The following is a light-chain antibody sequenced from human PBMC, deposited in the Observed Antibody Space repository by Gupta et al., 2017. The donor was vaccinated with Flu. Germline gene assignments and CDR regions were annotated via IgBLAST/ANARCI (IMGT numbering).Light chain of an antibody. CDR3: CSDADRYILV. CDR1: SSDVGGYNY. J-gene: IGLJ1*01. Sequence: QSALTQTRSVSGPPGQSVTLSCTGTSSDVGGYNYVSWYQHHPGKAPKLMINDVNRRPSGVPDRFSGSKSGNTASRTISGLQAEDEAEYYCCSDADRYILVFGTGTKVTV. CDR2: DVN. V-gene: IGLV2-11*01.